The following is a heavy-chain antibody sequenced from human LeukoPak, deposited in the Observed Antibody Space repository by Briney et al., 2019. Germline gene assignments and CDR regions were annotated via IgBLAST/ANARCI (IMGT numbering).Heavy chain of an antibody. J-gene: IGHJ5*02. CDR2: IYYSGST. CDR3: ARALHWFDP. Sequence: PSETLSLTCTVSGGSISSGDYYWSCIRQPPGKGLECIGYIYYSGSTYYNPSIKSRVTLSVDTSKNQFSLKLSSVTAADTAVYYCARALHWFDPWGQGTLVTVSS. V-gene: IGHV4-30-4*02. CDR1: GGSISSGDYY.